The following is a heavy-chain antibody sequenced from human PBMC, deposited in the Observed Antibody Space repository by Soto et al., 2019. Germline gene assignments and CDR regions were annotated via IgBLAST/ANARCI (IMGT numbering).Heavy chain of an antibody. CDR3: ARGGGSGSYVGGYGMDV. Sequence: QVQLVQSGAEVKKPGASVKVSCKASGYTFTGYYMHWVRQAPGQGLEWMGWINPNSGGTNYAQKFQGRVTMTRDTSLSTAYMELSRLRSDDTAVYYCARGGGSGSYVGGYGMDVWGQGTTVTVSS. J-gene: IGHJ6*02. CDR2: INPNSGGT. V-gene: IGHV1-2*02. CDR1: GYTFTGYY. D-gene: IGHD3-10*01.